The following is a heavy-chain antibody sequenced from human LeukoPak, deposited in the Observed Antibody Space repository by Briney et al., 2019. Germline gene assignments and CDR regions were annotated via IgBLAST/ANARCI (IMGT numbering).Heavy chain of an antibody. CDR3: ARSNLVLRGNDL. CDR2: ISSNGVTT. D-gene: IGHD3-10*01. J-gene: IGHJ5*02. Sequence: PGGSLRLSCAASGFTFSSYAMHWVRQAPEKGLEYVSAISSNGVTTYYANSVKGRFTISRDNSKNTLYLQMGSLRAEDMAVYYCARSNLVLRGNDLWGQGTLVTVSS. V-gene: IGHV3-64*01. CDR1: GFTFSSYA.